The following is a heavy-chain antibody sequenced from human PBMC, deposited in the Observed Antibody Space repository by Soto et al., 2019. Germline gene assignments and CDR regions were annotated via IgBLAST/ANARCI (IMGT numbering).Heavy chain of an antibody. CDR2: LSDNGGTT. Sequence: EVQLLESGGGLVQPGGSLRLSCAASGLTFSTYAMDWVRQAPGKGLEWVSSLSDNGGTTYYADSVKGRFTISRDNSKNTLYLQMNSLRADDTAVYYCAKNRPTWIQLWSLDYWGQGTLVTVSS. CDR3: AKNRPTWIQLWSLDY. J-gene: IGHJ4*02. CDR1: GLTFSTYA. D-gene: IGHD5-18*01. V-gene: IGHV3-23*01.